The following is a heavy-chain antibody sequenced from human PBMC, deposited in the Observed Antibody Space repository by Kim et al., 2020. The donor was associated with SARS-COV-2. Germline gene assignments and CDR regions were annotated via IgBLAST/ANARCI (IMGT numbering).Heavy chain of an antibody. J-gene: IGHJ4*02. V-gene: IGHV4-39*01. Sequence: SETLSLTCTVSGGSISSSSYYWGWIRQPPGKGLEWIGSIYYSGSTYYNPSLKSRVTISVDTSKNQFSLKLSSVTAADTAVYYCARLGLASSSSSRYSFDYWGQGTLVTVSS. D-gene: IGHD6-6*01. CDR3: ARLGLASSSSSRYSFDY. CDR1: GGSISSSSYY. CDR2: IYYSGST.